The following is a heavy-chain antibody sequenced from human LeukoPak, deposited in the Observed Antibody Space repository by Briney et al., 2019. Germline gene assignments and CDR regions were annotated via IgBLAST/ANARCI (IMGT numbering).Heavy chain of an antibody. J-gene: IGHJ4*02. Sequence: GSLRLSCAASGFTFSSYTMSWVRQAPGKGLEWVSTITTSDGNTYYADSVKGRFTISRDNSKNTLYLQMNSLRAEDTAVYHCAKGLSVVGATIGYWGQGTLVTVSS. CDR1: GFTFSSYT. V-gene: IGHV3-23*01. D-gene: IGHD1-26*01. CDR3: AKGLSVVGATIGY. CDR2: ITTSDGNT.